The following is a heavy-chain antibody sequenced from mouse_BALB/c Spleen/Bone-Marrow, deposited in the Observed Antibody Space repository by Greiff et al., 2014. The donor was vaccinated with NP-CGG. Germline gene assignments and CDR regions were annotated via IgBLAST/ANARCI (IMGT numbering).Heavy chain of an antibody. D-gene: IGHD2-2*01. CDR1: GYTFTSYW. CDR3: ARINGYDY. Sequence: QVHVKQSGAELVKPGASVKLSCKASGYTFTSYWMHWVKQRPGQGLEWTGEIDPGTGRTDYNKKFKSRATLTVDKSSSTAYMHLSSLTSEDSAVYYCARINGYDYWGQGTTLTVSS. CDR2: IDPGTGRT. J-gene: IGHJ2*01. V-gene: IGHV1S81*02.